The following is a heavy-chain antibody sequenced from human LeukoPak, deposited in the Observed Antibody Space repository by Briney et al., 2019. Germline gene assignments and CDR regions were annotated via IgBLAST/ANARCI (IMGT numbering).Heavy chain of an antibody. CDR2: ITSDGSIT. CDR1: GFTFSTYW. Sequence: GGSLRLSCAASGFTFSTYWMHWVRQAPGKGLVWVSRITSDGSITWYADSVKGRFTISRDNSKNTLYLQMNSLRAEDTAVYYCAKDLISSSWYYFDYWGQGTLVTVSS. J-gene: IGHJ4*02. V-gene: IGHV3-74*01. D-gene: IGHD6-13*01. CDR3: AKDLISSSWYYFDY.